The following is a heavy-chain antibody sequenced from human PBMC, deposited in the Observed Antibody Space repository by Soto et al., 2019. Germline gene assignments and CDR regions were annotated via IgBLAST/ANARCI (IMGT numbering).Heavy chain of an antibody. V-gene: IGHV1-69*02. CDR3: ARGPLVVLNYFES. J-gene: IGHJ4*02. Sequence: QVQRVQSGTEVKKPGSSVTVSCKASGGTFRNYPINWVRQAPGQGLEWMGSIFPLTDIPDYAQNFQARLTISADKSTSTAYMELSSLTSDDTAMYFCARGPLVVLNYFESWGQGTLVTVSS. CDR2: IFPLTDIP. CDR1: GGTFRNYP.